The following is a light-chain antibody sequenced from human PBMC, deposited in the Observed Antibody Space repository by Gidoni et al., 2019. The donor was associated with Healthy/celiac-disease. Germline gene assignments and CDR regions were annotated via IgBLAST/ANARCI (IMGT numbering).Light chain of an antibody. V-gene: IGKV1-39*01. Sequence: DIQMTQSPSSLSASVGDRVTITCRASQSISSYLNWYQQKPGKAPKLLIYAASSLQSGVPSRFSGSGSGTDFTLTISSLQPEDFATYYCQQSYSTPRTFXXXTNVEIK. J-gene: IGKJ1*01. CDR3: QQSYSTPRT. CDR2: AAS. CDR1: QSISSY.